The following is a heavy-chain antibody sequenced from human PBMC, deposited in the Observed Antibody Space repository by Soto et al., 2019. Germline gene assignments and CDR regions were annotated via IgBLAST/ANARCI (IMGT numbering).Heavy chain of an antibody. V-gene: IGHV3-23*01. CDR1: GFTFSSYA. D-gene: IGHD3-10*01. J-gene: IGHJ4*02. CDR2: ISGSGGST. CDR3: AKDRYYGSGSYYKDLYYFDY. Sequence: GGSLRLSCAASGFTFSSYAMSWVRQAPGKGLEWVSAISGSGGSTYYADSVKGRFTISRDNSKNTLYLQMNSLRAEDTAVYYCAKDRYYGSGSYYKDLYYFDYWGQGTLVTVSS.